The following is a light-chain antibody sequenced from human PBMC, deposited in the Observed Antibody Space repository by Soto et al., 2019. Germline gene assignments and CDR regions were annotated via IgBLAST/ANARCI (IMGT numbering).Light chain of an antibody. J-gene: IGKJ1*01. CDR3: QQYLTSPTT. CDR2: AAS. Sequence: DIVLTQSPGTLSLSPGERATLSCRASQSVSSSNLAWYQQKPAQAPRLLIYAASRRAPGIPERFSGSGSGTDFTLTISRLEPEDCAVYYCQQYLTSPTTFGQGTKVEIK. V-gene: IGKV3-20*01. CDR1: QSVSSSN.